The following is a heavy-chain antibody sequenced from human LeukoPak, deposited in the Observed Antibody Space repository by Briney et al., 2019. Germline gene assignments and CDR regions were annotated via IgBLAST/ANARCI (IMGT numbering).Heavy chain of an antibody. J-gene: IGHJ1*01. CDR1: GFSISDNF. CDR3: ARDTDYYGSGRQGYFDH. V-gene: IGHV3-66*01. CDR2: IFSGGET. Sequence: GGSLRLSCAVSGFSISDNFMSWVRQTPGKGLEWVSLIFSGGETYSADSVKGRFAISKDNSKNTLHLQMNSLRVEDTAMYYCARDTDYYGSGRQGYFDHWGQGTLVTVSS. D-gene: IGHD3-10*01.